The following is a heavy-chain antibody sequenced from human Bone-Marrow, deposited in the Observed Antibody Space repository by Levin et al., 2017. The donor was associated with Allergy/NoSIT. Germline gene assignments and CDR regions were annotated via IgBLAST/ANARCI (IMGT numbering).Heavy chain of an antibody. CDR3: ARDPRATVPYPPCYFDY. CDR1: GFTFSRYA. V-gene: IGHV3-30-3*01. Sequence: GGSLRLSCAASGFTFSRYALHWVRQAPGKGLEWVAVISYDGSNKYYADSVKGRFTLSRDHSKNTLYLQMNSLRAEDTAVYYCARDPRATVPYPPCYFDYWGQGTLVTVSS. CDR2: ISYDGSNK. J-gene: IGHJ4*02. D-gene: IGHD4-11*01.